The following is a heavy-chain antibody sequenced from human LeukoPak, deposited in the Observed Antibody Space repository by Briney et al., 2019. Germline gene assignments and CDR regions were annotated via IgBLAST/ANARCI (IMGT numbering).Heavy chain of an antibody. CDR2: VSGRGDGT. CDR3: AKERLGGNYGDYAVEY. CDR1: GFTFTSYA. D-gene: IGHD4-17*01. Sequence: PGGSLRLSCAASGFTFTSYAMSWVRQAPGKGLEWVSSVSGRGDGTYYADSAKGRFTISRDNSKKTLDLHMDSLRAEDTAVYYCAKERLGGNYGDYAVEYWGQGTMVAVSS. J-gene: IGHJ4*02. V-gene: IGHV3-23*01.